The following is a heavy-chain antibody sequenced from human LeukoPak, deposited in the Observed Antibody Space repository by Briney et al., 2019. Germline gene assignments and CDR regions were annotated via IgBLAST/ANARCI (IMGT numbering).Heavy chain of an antibody. CDR1: GGSISSYY. V-gene: IGHV4-59*12. CDR3: AREGSRVTAGTQDQY. Sequence: SETLSLTCTVSGGSISSYYWSWIRQPPGKGLEWIGYIYHSGSTYYNPSLKSRVTISVDRSKNQFSLKLSSVTAADTAVYYCAREGSRVTAGTQDQYWGQGTLVTVSS. CDR2: IYHSGST. J-gene: IGHJ4*02. D-gene: IGHD2-21*02.